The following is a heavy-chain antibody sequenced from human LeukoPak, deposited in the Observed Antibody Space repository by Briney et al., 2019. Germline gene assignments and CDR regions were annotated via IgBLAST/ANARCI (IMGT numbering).Heavy chain of an antibody. J-gene: IGHJ6*02. V-gene: IGHV3-53*01. CDR3: ARDRGYAMDV. CDR2: IHSGGNI. CDR1: GLSIGDNY. D-gene: IGHD1-1*01. Sequence: PGGSLRLSCAASGLSIGDNYMSWVRQAPGKGLEWVSIIHSGGNIYYADSVKGRFTISRDNSKNTLSLQMNSLRAEDTAVYYCARDRGYAMDVWGQGTTVTVSS.